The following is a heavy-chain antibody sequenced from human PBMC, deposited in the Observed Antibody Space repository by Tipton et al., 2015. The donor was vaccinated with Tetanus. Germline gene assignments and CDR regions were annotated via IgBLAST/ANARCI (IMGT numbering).Heavy chain of an antibody. CDR2: IYYSGST. CDR1: GGSISSSSYF. Sequence: TLSLTCTVSGGSISSSSYFWGWIRQPPGKGLEWIGSIYYSGSTYYNPSLKSRVTISVDTSKNQFSLKLSSVTAADTAVYYCARPGGSSWYTHYLAYWGQGTLVTVSS. CDR3: ARPGGSSWYTHYLAY. V-gene: IGHV4-39*01. D-gene: IGHD6-13*01. J-gene: IGHJ4*02.